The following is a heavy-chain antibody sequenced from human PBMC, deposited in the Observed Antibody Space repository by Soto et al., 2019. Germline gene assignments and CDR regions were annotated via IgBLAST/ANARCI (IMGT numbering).Heavy chain of an antibody. V-gene: IGHV3-21*01. CDR3: ARVARATPEYYYDSSGYYRLPKYFQH. CDR2: ISSSSSYI. CDR1: GFTFSSYS. J-gene: IGHJ1*01. Sequence: GGSLRLSCAASGFTFSSYSMNWVRQAPGKGLEWVSSISSSSSYIYYADSVKGRFTISRDNAKNSLYLQMNSLRAEDTAVYYCARVARATPEYYYDSSGYYRLPKYFQHWGQGTLVTVSS. D-gene: IGHD3-22*01.